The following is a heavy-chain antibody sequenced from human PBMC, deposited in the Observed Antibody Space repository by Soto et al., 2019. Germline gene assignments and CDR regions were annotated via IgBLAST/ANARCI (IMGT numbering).Heavy chain of an antibody. CDR1: GFTFSDHY. CDR3: VRGPNSRHLVTTWDY. V-gene: IGHV3-72*01. Sequence: EVQLVESGGGLVQPGGSLRLSCVVSGFTFSDHYMDWVRQAPGKGLEWVGRIRNKANSYTTVYAASVKGRFTISRDDSKNSMYLQMNSLKIEDTAVYYCVRGPNSRHLVTTWDYWGQGTLVTVSS. J-gene: IGHJ4*02. CDR2: IRNKANSYTT. D-gene: IGHD4-17*01.